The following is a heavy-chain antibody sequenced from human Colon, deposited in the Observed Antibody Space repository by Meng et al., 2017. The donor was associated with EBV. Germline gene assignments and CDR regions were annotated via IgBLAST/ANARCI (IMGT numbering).Heavy chain of an antibody. CDR2: IYYSGST. CDR1: GGSISNGGYY. J-gene: IGHJ4*02. CDR3: AREENTSGWYYH. V-gene: IGHV4-30-4*01. Sequence: VHLRDSGQVRVKPSQTLSLTFTVSGGSISNGGYYWSWIRQPPGKGLEWIGYIYYSGSTYFNPSLKSRSFMSVDTSKNQFSLSLNSVTAADTAVYYCAREENTSGWYYHWGQGTLVTVSS. D-gene: IGHD6-13*01.